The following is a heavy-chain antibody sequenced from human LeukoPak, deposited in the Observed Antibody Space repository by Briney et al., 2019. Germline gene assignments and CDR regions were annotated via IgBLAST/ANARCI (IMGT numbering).Heavy chain of an antibody. CDR3: ARRAVAGENDAFDI. J-gene: IGHJ3*02. D-gene: IGHD6-19*01. V-gene: IGHV3-30*02. CDR1: GITLTTNG. CDR2: IQNDGSNK. Sequence: PGGSLRLSCAASGITLTTNGMHWVRQAPGKGLEWVAFIQNDGSNKFYADSVKGRFTISKDTSINTLYLQMNSLRAEDTAVYYCARRAVAGENDAFDIWGQGTMVTVSS.